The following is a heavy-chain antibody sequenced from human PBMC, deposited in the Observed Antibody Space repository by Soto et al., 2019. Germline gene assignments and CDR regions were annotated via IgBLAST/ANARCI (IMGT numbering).Heavy chain of an antibody. D-gene: IGHD3-22*01. J-gene: IGHJ4*02. CDR3: AKGAYITRIVGSLDN. CDR2: IRGTGGTT. CDR1: GFTFSSYV. Sequence: GGSLRLSXAASGFTFSSYVMSWVRQAPGKGPEWVSTIRGTGGTTNYADSVKGRFTISRDNSKNTLYLQMNSLRAEDTAVYYCAKGAYITRIVGSLDNWGQGTPVTVSS. V-gene: IGHV3-23*01.